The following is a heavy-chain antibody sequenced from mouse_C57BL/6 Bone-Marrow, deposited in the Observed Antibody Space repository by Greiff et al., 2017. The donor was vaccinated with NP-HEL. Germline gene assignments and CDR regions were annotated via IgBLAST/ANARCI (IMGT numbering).Heavy chain of an antibody. CDR3: ARGPYGYHYFDY. J-gene: IGHJ2*01. D-gene: IGHD2-2*01. CDR1: GYSITSGYY. V-gene: IGHV3-6*01. Sequence: EVKLQESGPGLVKPSQSLSLTCSVTGYSITSGYYWNWIRQFPGNKLEWMGYISYDGSNNYNPSLKNRISITRDTSKNQFFLKLNSVTTEDTATYYCARGPYGYHYFDYWGQGTTLTVSS. CDR2: ISYDGSN.